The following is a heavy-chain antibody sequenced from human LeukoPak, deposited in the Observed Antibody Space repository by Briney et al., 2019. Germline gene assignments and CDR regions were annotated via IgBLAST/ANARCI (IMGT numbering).Heavy chain of an antibody. CDR3: ARDFLYSSSSQ. Sequence: IPSETLSLTSTVSGGSISSGGYFLSWIRQHPGKGLEWIGYIYYSGSTYYNPSLKSRVTISVDTSKNQFSLKLSSVTAADTAVYYCARDFLYSSSSQWGQGTLVTVSS. D-gene: IGHD6-6*01. V-gene: IGHV4-31*03. CDR1: GGSISSGGYF. J-gene: IGHJ4*02. CDR2: IYYSGST.